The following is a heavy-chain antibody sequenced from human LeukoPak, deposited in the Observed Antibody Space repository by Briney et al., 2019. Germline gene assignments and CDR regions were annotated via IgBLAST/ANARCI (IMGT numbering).Heavy chain of an antibody. J-gene: IGHJ6*03. CDR2: IYYSGST. D-gene: IGHD1-26*01. Sequence: PSETLSLTCTVSGGSISSGSYYWGWIRQPPGKGLEWIGSIYYSGSTYYNPSLKSRVTISVDTSKNQFSLKLSSVTAADTAFYYCASQGHHGKIVGTTLSYFYMDVWGKGTTVTVSS. CDR3: ASQGHHGKIVGTTLSYFYMDV. CDR1: GGSISSGSYY. V-gene: IGHV4-39*07.